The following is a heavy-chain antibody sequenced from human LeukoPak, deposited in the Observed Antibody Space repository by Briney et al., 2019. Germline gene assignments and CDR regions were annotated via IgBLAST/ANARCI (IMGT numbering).Heavy chain of an antibody. CDR2: SIPLFGTS. CDR1: GGTLTSYV. Sequence: GASLKVSCKASGGTLTSYVISGVRQAPGERLEWMGRSIPLFGTSHYAHKFQGRVTISTDESTSTAYMELSSLRSEDTVVYYCARAIRELLPPSDAFDIWGQGTMVTVSS. J-gene: IGHJ3*02. CDR3: ARAIRELLPPSDAFDI. D-gene: IGHD1-26*01. V-gene: IGHV1-69*05.